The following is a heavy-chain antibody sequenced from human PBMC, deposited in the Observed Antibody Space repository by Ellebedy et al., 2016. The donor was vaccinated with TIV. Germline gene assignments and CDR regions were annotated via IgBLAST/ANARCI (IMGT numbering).Heavy chain of an antibody. D-gene: IGHD6-19*01. CDR1: GFTFSSDS. CDR2: ISSSSSTI. Sequence: PGGSLRLSCAASGFTFSSDSMNWVRQAPGKGLEWVSYISSSSSTIYYADSVKGRFTISRDNAKNSLYLQMNSLRAEDTAVYYCARAGYSSGWDENYFDYWGQGTLVTVSS. CDR3: ARAGYSSGWDENYFDY. J-gene: IGHJ4*02. V-gene: IGHV3-48*01.